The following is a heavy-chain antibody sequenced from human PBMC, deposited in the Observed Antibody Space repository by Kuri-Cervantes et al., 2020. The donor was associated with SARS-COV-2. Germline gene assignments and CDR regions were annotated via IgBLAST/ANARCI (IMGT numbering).Heavy chain of an antibody. J-gene: IGHJ3*02. CDR2: IDPSDSYT. Sequence: KVSCKGSGYSFTSYWISWVRQMPGKGLEWMGRIDPSDSYTNYSPSFQGHVTISADKSISTAYLQWSSLKASDTAMYYCARGGAVAGTTHDAFDIWGQGTMVTVSS. D-gene: IGHD6-19*01. CDR3: ARGGAVAGTTHDAFDI. CDR1: GYSFTSYW. V-gene: IGHV5-10-1*01.